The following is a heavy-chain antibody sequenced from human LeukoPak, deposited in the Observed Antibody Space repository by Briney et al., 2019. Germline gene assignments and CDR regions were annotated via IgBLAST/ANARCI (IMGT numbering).Heavy chain of an antibody. J-gene: IGHJ6*03. CDR3: ASGKQLWLISENYYYYYMDV. CDR2: MNPNSGNT. CDR1: GYTFTSYD. V-gene: IGHV1-8*01. D-gene: IGHD5-18*01. Sequence: ASVKVSCKASGYTFTSYDINWVRQATGQGLEWMGWMNPNSGNTGYAQKFQGRVTVTADKSSTTVYMELSSLRSEDTAVYYCASGKQLWLISENYYYYYMDVWGKGTTVTVSS.